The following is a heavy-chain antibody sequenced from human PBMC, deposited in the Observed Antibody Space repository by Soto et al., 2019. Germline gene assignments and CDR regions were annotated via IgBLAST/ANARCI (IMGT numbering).Heavy chain of an antibody. Sequence: QVQLVQSGAEVKKPGASVKVSCKASGYTFTSYDINWVRQATGQGLEWMGWMNPNRGNTGDAQNFKGRVTLTMNTSISTAYMELSSLRSEEPAVYYCARVSSSGWSRDWGQGALVTVSS. CDR3: ARVSSSGWSRD. J-gene: IGHJ4*02. CDR1: GYTFTSYD. D-gene: IGHD6-19*01. CDR2: MNPNRGNT. V-gene: IGHV1-8*01.